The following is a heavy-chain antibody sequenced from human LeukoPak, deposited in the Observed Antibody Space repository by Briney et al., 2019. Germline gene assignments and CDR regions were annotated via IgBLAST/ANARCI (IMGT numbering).Heavy chain of an antibody. CDR2: ISYDGSNK. J-gene: IGHJ4*02. Sequence: GRSLRLSCAASGFTFSSYGMHWVRQVPGKGLEWVAVISYDGSNKYYADSVKGRFTISRDNSKNTLYLQMNSLRAEDTAVYYCAKDRIEMATTFDYWGQGTLVTVSS. CDR1: GFTFSSYG. V-gene: IGHV3-30*18. D-gene: IGHD5-24*01. CDR3: AKDRIEMATTFDY.